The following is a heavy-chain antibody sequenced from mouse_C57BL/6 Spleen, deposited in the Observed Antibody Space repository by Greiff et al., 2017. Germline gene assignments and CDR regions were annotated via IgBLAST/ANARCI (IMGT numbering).Heavy chain of an antibody. CDR3: ARRFITTYFDY. Sequence: VQLQQPGAELVKPGASVKLSCKASGYTFTSYWMHWVKQRPGQGLEWIGMIHPNSGSTNYNEKFKSKATLTVDKSSSTAYMQLSSLTSEDSAVYYCARRFITTYFDYWGQGTTLTVSS. D-gene: IGHD1-1*01. CDR1: GYTFTSYW. CDR2: IHPNSGST. J-gene: IGHJ2*01. V-gene: IGHV1-64*01.